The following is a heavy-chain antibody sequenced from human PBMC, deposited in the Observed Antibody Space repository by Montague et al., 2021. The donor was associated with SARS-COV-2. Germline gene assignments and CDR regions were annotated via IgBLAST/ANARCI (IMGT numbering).Heavy chain of an antibody. CDR1: DDSISSSSYY. V-gene: IGHV4-39*01. Sequence: SETLSLTCNVSDDSISSSSYYWAWIRQPPGKGLEWIGSIYYSGSTYYNPSLKSRVTISVDTSKKQFSLNLSSVTAADTAVFYCVRGRSGYFHPLDYWGQGTLVTVSS. J-gene: IGHJ4*02. CDR3: VRGRSGYFHPLDY. D-gene: IGHD3-3*01. CDR2: IYYSGST.